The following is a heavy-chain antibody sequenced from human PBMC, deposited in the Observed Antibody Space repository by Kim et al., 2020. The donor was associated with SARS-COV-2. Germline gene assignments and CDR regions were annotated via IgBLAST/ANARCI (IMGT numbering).Heavy chain of an antibody. J-gene: IGHJ6*02. Sequence: SETLSLTCTVSGGSISSYYWSWIRQPPGKGLEWIGYIYYSGSTNYNPSLKSRVTISVDTSKNQFSLKLSSVTAADTAVYYCARDGFVPEWFGDQRDYYYYGMDVWGQGTTVTVSS. V-gene: IGHV4-59*13. CDR3: ARDGFVPEWFGDQRDYYYYGMDV. CDR1: GGSISSYY. D-gene: IGHD3-10*01. CDR2: IYYSGST.